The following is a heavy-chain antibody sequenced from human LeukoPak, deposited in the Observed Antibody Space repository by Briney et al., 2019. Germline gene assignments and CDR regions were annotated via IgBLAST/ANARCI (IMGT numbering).Heavy chain of an antibody. D-gene: IGHD5-24*01. Sequence: PGGSLRLSCAASGFTFSTYSMNWVRQAPGKGLEWVSYISSSTSTTYYADSVKGRFIISRDNAKNSLILQMNGLSAEDTAVYYCARVEMATDDYWGQGTLVTVSS. CDR3: ARVEMATDDY. V-gene: IGHV3-48*01. CDR2: ISSSTSTT. J-gene: IGHJ4*02. CDR1: GFTFSTYS.